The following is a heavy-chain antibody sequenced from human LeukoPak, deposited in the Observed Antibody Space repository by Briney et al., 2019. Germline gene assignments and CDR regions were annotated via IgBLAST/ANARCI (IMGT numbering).Heavy chain of an antibody. D-gene: IGHD3-22*01. CDR3: ARDSLTMIVGRQKRGLDY. CDR2: IRSSTTYV. Sequence: GGSLRLSCAASGFTFSTYNMNWVRQAPGKGLEWVSSIRSSTTYVYYADSVKGRFTISRDNAKNSLYLQMNSLRAEDTAVYCCARDSLTMIVGRQKRGLDYWGQGTLVTVSS. V-gene: IGHV3-21*01. J-gene: IGHJ4*02. CDR1: GFTFSTYN.